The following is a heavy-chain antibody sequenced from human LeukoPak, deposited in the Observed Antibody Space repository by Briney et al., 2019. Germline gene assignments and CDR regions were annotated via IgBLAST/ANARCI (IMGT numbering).Heavy chain of an antibody. Sequence: KPSETLSLTCTVSGGSISSYYWSWIRQPPGKGLEWIGYIYYSGSTNYNPSLKSRVTISVDTSKNQFSLKLSSVTAADTAVYYCARAYYDSSAFDIWGQGTMVTVSS. CDR1: GGSISSYY. D-gene: IGHD3-22*01. CDR3: ARAYYDSSAFDI. V-gene: IGHV4-59*01. CDR2: IYYSGST. J-gene: IGHJ3*02.